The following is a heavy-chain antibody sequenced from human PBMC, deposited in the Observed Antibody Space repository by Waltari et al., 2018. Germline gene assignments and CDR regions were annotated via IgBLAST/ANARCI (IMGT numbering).Heavy chain of an antibody. V-gene: IGHV4-39*01. CDR1: GGSISSSSYY. J-gene: IGHJ4*02. CDR3: ARSLQPYGDSNY. Sequence: QLQLQESGPGLVKPSETLSLTCTVSGGSISSSSYYWGWIRQPPGKGLEWIGSIYYSGSTYYNPSLKSRVTISVDTSKNQFSLKLSSVTAADTAVYYCARSLQPYGDSNYWGQGTLVTVSS. D-gene: IGHD4-17*01. CDR2: IYYSGST.